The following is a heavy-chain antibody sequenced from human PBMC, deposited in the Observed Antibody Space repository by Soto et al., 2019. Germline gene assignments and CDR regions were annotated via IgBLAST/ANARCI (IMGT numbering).Heavy chain of an antibody. CDR1: GGSISSGDYY. CDR2: IYYSGST. J-gene: IGHJ3*02. V-gene: IGHV4-30-4*01. D-gene: IGHD2-21*02. CDR3: DTRLLFSPDAFDI. Sequence: PSETLSLTCTVSGGSISSGDYYWSWIRQPPGKGLEWIGYIYYSGSTYYNPSLKSRVTISVDTSKNQFSLKLSSVTAADTAVYYCDTRLLFSPDAFDIWGQGTMVTVSS.